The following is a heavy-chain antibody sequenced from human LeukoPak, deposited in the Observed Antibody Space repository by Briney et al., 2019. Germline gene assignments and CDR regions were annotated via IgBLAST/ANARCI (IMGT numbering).Heavy chain of an antibody. J-gene: IGHJ3*02. D-gene: IGHD1-1*01. CDR3: AKSLFTSATGTGRAFHI. V-gene: IGHV3-23*01. CDR2: ISASGDVT. CDR1: GFTFSKSP. Sequence: PGGSLRLSCAASGFTFSKSPMGWVRQAPGRGLEWVSAISASGDVTFYADSLRGRFTISRDNSKSTLYLQMNGLRAEDTAIFYCAKSLFTSATGTGRAFHIWGQGTRVTVSS.